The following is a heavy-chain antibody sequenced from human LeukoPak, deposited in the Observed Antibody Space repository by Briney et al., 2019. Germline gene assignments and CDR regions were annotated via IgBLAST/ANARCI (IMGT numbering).Heavy chain of an antibody. CDR3: ARDHSVPFRRDGYNYPGY. Sequence: EPGGSLRLSCAASGFTFSSYSMNWVRQAPGKELEWVSSISSSSSYIYYADSVKGRFTISRDNAKNSLYLQMNSLRAEDTAVYYCARDHSVPFRRDGYNYPGYWGQGTLVTVSS. CDR2: ISSSSSYI. CDR1: GFTFSSYS. V-gene: IGHV3-21*01. J-gene: IGHJ4*02. D-gene: IGHD5-24*01.